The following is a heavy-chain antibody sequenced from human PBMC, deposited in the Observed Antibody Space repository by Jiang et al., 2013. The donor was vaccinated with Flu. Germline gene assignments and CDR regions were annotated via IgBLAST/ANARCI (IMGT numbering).Heavy chain of an antibody. CDR2: ISAYNGNT. D-gene: IGHD4-17*01. Sequence: WISAYNGNTNYAQKLQGRVTMTTDTSTSTAYMELRSLRSDDTAVYYCARDLPYTVTRYTFFDYWGQGTLVTVSS. V-gene: IGHV1-18*01. CDR3: ARDLPYTVTRYTFFDY. J-gene: IGHJ4*02.